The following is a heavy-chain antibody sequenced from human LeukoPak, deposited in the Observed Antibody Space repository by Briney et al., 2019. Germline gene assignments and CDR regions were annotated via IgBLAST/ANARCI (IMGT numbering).Heavy chain of an antibody. Sequence: SETLSLTCTVSGGSISSSGYYWGWIRQPPGKGLEWIGSIYYSGSTYYNPSLKSRVTISVDTSKNQFSLKLSSVTAADTAVYYCARETLYSYGRPYWGQGTLVTVSS. J-gene: IGHJ4*02. CDR3: ARETLYSYGRPY. V-gene: IGHV4-39*07. CDR2: IYYSGST. CDR1: GGSISSSGYY. D-gene: IGHD5-18*01.